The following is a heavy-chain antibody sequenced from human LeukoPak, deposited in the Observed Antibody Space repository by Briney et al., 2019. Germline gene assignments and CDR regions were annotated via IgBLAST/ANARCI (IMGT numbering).Heavy chain of an antibody. D-gene: IGHD2-2*01. J-gene: IGHJ2*01. Sequence: SETVSLTRTVSVGPISSSSYDWGWARQPPGKGLEWIGSFCPSGTTYYNASLKSRVTVSVDTSKNQFSLNLDSATAADTAIYYCARDVILPAATGYFDLWGRGPLVTVSS. CDR2: FCPSGTT. CDR1: VGPISSSSYD. CDR3: ARDVILPAATGYFDL. V-gene: IGHV4-39*07.